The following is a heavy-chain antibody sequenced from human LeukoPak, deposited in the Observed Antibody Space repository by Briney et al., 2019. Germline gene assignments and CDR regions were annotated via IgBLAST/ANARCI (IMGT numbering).Heavy chain of an antibody. V-gene: IGHV3-48*03. Sequence: GGSLRLSCAASGFTFSSYEMNWVRQAPGKGLEWVSYISSSGSTIYYADSVKGRFTISRDNAKNSLYLQMNSLRAEDTAVYYCARGDVVVIGYDAFDIWGQGTMVTVSS. CDR2: ISSSGSTI. CDR3: ARGDVVVIGYDAFDI. CDR1: GFTFSSYE. D-gene: IGHD2-21*01. J-gene: IGHJ3*02.